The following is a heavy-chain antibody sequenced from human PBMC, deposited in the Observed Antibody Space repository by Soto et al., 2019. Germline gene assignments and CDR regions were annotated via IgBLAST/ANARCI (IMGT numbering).Heavy chain of an antibody. D-gene: IGHD5-18*01. CDR3: ARDGLVDTAMVTTIYYYYYGMDV. V-gene: IGHV3-7*05. J-gene: IGHJ6*02. Sequence: GGSLRLSCAASGFTFSSYWMSWVRQAPGKGLEWVANIKQDGSEKYYVDSVKGRFTISRDNAKNSLYLQMNSLRAEDTAVYYCARDGLVDTAMVTTIYYYYYGMDVWGQGTTVTVSS. CDR2: IKQDGSEK. CDR1: GFTFSSYW.